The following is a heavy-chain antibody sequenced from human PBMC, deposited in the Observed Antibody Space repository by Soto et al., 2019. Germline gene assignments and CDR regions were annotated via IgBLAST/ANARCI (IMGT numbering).Heavy chain of an antibody. CDR3: ASDLPPVDY. V-gene: IGHV1-18*01. CDR2: ISAYNGNT. J-gene: IGHJ4*02. Sequence: QIQLVQSGAEVKKPGASVKVSCKASGYTFSSYHITWVRQAPGQGLEWMGWISAYNGNTNYAQNLQGRVTMTTDPPTSTAYMEPRRLRSDVTAIYSGASDLPPVDYWGQGTLVTVSS. CDR1: GYTFSSYH.